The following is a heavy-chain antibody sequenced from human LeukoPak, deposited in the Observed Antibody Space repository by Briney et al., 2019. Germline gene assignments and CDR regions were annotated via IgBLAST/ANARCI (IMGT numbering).Heavy chain of an antibody. CDR2: IIPIFGTA. CDR3: ARPFYYDNNGGEGMDV. V-gene: IGHV1-69*13. CDR1: GGTFSSYA. D-gene: IGHD3-22*01. Sequence: ASVKVSCKASGGTFSSYAISWVRQAPGQGLEWMGGIIPIFGTANYAQKFQGRVTITADESTSTAYMELSSLRSEDTAVYYCARPFYYDNNGGEGMDVWGQGTTVTVSS. J-gene: IGHJ6*02.